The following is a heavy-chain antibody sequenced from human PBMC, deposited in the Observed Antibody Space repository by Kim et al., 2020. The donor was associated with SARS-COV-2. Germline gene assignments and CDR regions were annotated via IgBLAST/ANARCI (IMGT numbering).Heavy chain of an antibody. V-gene: IGHV4-59*08. Sequence: SETLSLTCTVSGGSISNYYWSWIRQPPGKGLEWIGYIYYSGSTNYNPSLKSRVTISVDTSKNQFSLKLSSVTAADMAVYYCARRGIGDCSGGRCYSGFD. CDR1: GGSISNYY. D-gene: IGHD2-15*01. J-gene: IGHJ4*01. CDR2: IYYSGST. CDR3: ARRGIGDCSGGRCYSGFD.